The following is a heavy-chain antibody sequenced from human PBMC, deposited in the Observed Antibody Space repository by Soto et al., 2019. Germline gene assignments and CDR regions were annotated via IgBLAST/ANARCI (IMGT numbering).Heavy chain of an antibody. V-gene: IGHV1-69*13. CDR1: GGTFSSYA. J-gene: IGHJ6*02. D-gene: IGHD3-3*01. Sequence: GASVKVSCKASGGTFSSYAISWVRQAPGQGLEWMGGIIPIFGTANYAQKFQGRVTITADESTSTAYMELSSLRSEDTAVYYCARGHYDFWRGSYTPRGYYYGMDVWGQGTTVTVSS. CDR2: IIPIFGTA. CDR3: ARGHYDFWRGSYTPRGYYYGMDV.